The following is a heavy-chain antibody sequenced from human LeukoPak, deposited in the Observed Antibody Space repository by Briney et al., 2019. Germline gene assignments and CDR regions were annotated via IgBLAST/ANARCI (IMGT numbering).Heavy chain of an antibody. CDR3: ARGGDYYDSSGYYDDAFDI. CDR2: INPKSGGT. J-gene: IGHJ3*02. Sequence: ASVKVSCKASGYTFTGYYMHWVRQAPGQGLEWMGWINPKSGGTSYAQKFQGRVTMTRDTSINTAYMELSRLRSGDTAVYYCARGGDYYDSSGYYDDAFDIWGQGTMVTVSS. D-gene: IGHD3-22*01. V-gene: IGHV1-2*02. CDR1: GYTFTGYY.